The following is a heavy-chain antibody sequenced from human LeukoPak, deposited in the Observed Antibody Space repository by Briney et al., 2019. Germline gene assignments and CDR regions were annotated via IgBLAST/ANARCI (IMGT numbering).Heavy chain of an antibody. CDR1: GGSISSYY. V-gene: IGHV4-59*01. CDR3: ARAASCSGGSCPPRKYYGMDV. Sequence: SETLSLTCTVSGGSISSYYWSWIRQPPGKGLEWIGYIYYSGSTNYNPSLKSRVTISVDTSKNQFSLKLSSVTAADTAVYYCARAASCSGGSCPPRKYYGMDVWGQGTTVTVSS. CDR2: IYYSGST. D-gene: IGHD2-15*01. J-gene: IGHJ6*02.